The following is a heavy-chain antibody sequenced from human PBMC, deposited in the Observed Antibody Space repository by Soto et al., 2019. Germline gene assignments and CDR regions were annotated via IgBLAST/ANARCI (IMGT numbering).Heavy chain of an antibody. J-gene: IGHJ4*02. CDR2: VYWDNDK. CDR3: ARSLWFGELH. CDR1: GFSLSTTGVG. Sequence: QITLKESGPTLVKPTQTLTLTCSFSGFSLSTTGVGVGWIRQYPGKALEWLAIVYWDNDKRYSPSLKSRVTITKDTSKNQLVLTVPNMDPVDTGTYYCARSLWFGELHWGQGALVTVSS. D-gene: IGHD3-10*01. V-gene: IGHV2-5*02.